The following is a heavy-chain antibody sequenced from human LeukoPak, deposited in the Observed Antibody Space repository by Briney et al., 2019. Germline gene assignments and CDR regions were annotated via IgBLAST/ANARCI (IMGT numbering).Heavy chain of an antibody. Sequence: PSETLSLTCAVYGGSFSGYYWSWIRQPPGKGLEWIGEINHSGSTNYNPSLKSRVIISVDTSKNQFSLKLSSVTAADTAVYYCAREPAYNSPPSWGQGTLVTVSS. V-gene: IGHV4-34*01. D-gene: IGHD1-14*01. CDR1: GGSFSGYY. J-gene: IGHJ5*02. CDR3: AREPAYNSPPS. CDR2: INHSGST.